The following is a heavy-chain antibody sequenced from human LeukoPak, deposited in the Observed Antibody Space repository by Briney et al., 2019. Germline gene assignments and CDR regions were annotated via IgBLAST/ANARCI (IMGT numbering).Heavy chain of an antibody. J-gene: IGHJ4*02. CDR2: IKQDGSEK. Sequence: GGSLRLSCAASGFTFSSYWMSWVRQAPGKGLEWVANIKQDGSEKYYVDSVKGRFTISRDNAKNSLYLQMNSLRAEDTAVYYCARSDIAAAGTVAFDYWGQGTLVTVSS. V-gene: IGHV3-7*01. CDR3: ARSDIAAAGTVAFDY. D-gene: IGHD6-13*01. CDR1: GFTFSSYW.